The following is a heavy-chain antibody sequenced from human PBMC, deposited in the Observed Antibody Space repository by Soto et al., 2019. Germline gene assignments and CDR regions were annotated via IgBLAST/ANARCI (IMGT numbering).Heavy chain of an antibody. Sequence: DVQLVESGGGLIQPGGSLRLSCADFGLTVSGKKYISWVRQAPGKGLEWVSALYDVDGTYYADSVKGRFTTSIDTSRTIVYLQMNSLRLDDTAVYFCATWHLQEHAYDIWGQGTTVTVSS. J-gene: IGHJ3*02. D-gene: IGHD4-4*01. CDR2: LYDVDGT. V-gene: IGHV3-53*01. CDR1: GLTVSGKKY. CDR3: ATWHLQEHAYDI.